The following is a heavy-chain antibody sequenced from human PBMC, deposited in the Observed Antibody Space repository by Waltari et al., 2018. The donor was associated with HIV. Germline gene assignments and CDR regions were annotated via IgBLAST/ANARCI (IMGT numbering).Heavy chain of an antibody. V-gene: IGHV3-7*03. D-gene: IGHD3-22*01. J-gene: IGHJ3*01. CDR1: GFILSHYW. CDR3: ARGAIYSSGPCDALDV. Sequence: EEYLVESGGGLAPPGESRTLSCKGSGFILSHYWLTWVRQAPGRGVGWGAKLRDDGSDDVDLESLKGGFTIYRDNDKSTVFLQLNNLRVEDTATYYCARGAIYSSGPCDALDVWGPGTLLVVSS. CDR2: LRDDGSDD.